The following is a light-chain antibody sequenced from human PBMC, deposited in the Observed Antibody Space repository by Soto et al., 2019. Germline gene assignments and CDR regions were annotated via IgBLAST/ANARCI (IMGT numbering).Light chain of an antibody. CDR1: QSVSSN. J-gene: IGKJ5*01. V-gene: IGKV3-15*01. Sequence: EIVMTQSPATLSVSPWERATLSCRASQSVSSNLAWYQQKPGQAPRLLILGASTRATGIPARFSGSGSGTDFTLTISSLEPEDFAVYYCQQRSNWPPITFGQGTRLEIK. CDR3: QQRSNWPPIT. CDR2: GAS.